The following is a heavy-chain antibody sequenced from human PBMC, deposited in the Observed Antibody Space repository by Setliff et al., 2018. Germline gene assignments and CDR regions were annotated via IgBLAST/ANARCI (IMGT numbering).Heavy chain of an antibody. CDR2: IHTNTNSGNP. Sequence: ASVKVSCKASGYSFTNYAISWMRQAPGQGPEWMGWIHTNTNSGNPTYAQGFAGRIVFSLDTSVSTAYLQISNLKAEDTAVYYCARDSEERTAMPQHWGQGTLVTVSS. CDR1: GYSFTNYA. D-gene: IGHD2-2*01. V-gene: IGHV7-4-1*02. CDR3: ARDSEERTAMPQH. J-gene: IGHJ1*01.